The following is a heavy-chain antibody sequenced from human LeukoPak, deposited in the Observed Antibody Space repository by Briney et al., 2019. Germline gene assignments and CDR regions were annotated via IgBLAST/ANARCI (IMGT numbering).Heavy chain of an antibody. Sequence: AASVKVSCKASGYTFTSYGISWVRQAPGQGLRWMGWINTYNGNTIYAQKLQGRVTMTTDTSTSTAYMELRSLRSDDTAVYYCARGTPDYVSWFDPWGQGTLVTVSS. J-gene: IGHJ5*02. CDR3: ARGTPDYVSWFDP. D-gene: IGHD4-17*01. CDR1: GYTFTSYG. CDR2: INTYNGNT. V-gene: IGHV1-18*01.